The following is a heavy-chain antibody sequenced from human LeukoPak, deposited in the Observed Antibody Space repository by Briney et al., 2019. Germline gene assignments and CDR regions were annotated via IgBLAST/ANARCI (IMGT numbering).Heavy chain of an antibody. V-gene: IGHV3-13*01. CDR2: IGTAGDT. CDR1: GFTFSSYD. D-gene: IGHD3-10*02. Sequence: GGSLRLSCAASGFTFSSYDMHWARQATGKGLEWVSAIGTAGDTYYPGSVKGRFTISRENAKNSLYLQMNSLRAGDTAVYYCAELGITMIGGVWGKGTTVTISS. J-gene: IGHJ6*04. CDR3: AELGITMIGGV.